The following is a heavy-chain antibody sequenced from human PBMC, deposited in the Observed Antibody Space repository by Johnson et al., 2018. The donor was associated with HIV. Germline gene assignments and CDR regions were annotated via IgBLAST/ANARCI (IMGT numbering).Heavy chain of an antibody. Sequence: QVQLVESGGGLVQPWGSLRLSCAASGFTVSSNYMSWVRQAPGKGLEWVAVISSDGSNEYYADSVRGRFTISRDSSKSALYLQMNSLRAEDTAVYYCARDRGTMIVVGSAFDIWGQGTRVTVSS. D-gene: IGHD3-22*01. CDR3: ARDRGTMIVVGSAFDI. CDR1: GFTVSSNY. J-gene: IGHJ3*02. V-gene: IGHV3-30*03. CDR2: ISSDGSNE.